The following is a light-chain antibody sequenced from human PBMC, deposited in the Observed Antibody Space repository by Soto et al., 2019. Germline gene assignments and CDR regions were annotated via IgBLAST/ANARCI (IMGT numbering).Light chain of an antibody. J-gene: IGLJ2*01. CDR1: KLGDKY. V-gene: IGLV3-1*01. CDR2: QDS. CDR3: QACDSSTVV. Sequence: SYELTQPPSVSVSPGQTASITCSGDKLGDKYACWYQQKPCQSPVLVIYQDSKWPSGIPERFSGSNSGNTATLTISGTQARDEADNYCQACDSSTVVFGGGTKVTVL.